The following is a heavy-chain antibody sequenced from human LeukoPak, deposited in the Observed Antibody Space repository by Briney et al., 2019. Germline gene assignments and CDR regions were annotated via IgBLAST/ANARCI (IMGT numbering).Heavy chain of an antibody. D-gene: IGHD5-18*01. V-gene: IGHV1-2*02. CDR2: INPNSGGT. J-gene: IGHJ4*02. CDR3: ARCLYGYSNFDY. Sequence: GASVKVSCKASGYTFTGYYMHWVRQAPGQGLEWMGWINPNSGGTNYAQKFQGRVTMTRDTSISTAYMELSRLGSDDTAIYYCARCLYGYSNFDYWGQGTLVTVSS. CDR1: GYTFTGYY.